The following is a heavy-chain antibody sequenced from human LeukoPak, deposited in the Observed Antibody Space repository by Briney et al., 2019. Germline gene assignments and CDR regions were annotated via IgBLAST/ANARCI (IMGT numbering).Heavy chain of an antibody. D-gene: IGHD3-3*01. CDR3: ARDGLRSLDY. CDR1: GGSISSGGYY. CDR2: IYYSGST. V-gene: IGHV4-31*03. J-gene: IGHJ4*02. Sequence: PSQTLSLTCTVSGGSISSGGYYWSWIRQHPGKGLEWIGYIYYSGSTYYNSSLKSRVTISVDTSKNQFSLKLSSVTAADTAVYYCARDGLRSLDYWGQGTLVTVSS.